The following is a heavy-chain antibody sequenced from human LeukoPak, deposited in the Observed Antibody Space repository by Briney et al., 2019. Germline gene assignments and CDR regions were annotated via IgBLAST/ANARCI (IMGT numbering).Heavy chain of an antibody. D-gene: IGHD6-19*01. Sequence: SETLSLTCTVSDDSISTYYWSWIRQPPGKGLEWIGYIYYGGSTNYNPSLKSRVTISIDTSKKQLSLKLSSVTAADTALYYCARAKKAVAGFFDYWGQGTLVTVSS. V-gene: IGHV4-59*01. CDR1: DDSISTYY. CDR2: IYYGGST. J-gene: IGHJ4*02. CDR3: ARAKKAVAGFFDY.